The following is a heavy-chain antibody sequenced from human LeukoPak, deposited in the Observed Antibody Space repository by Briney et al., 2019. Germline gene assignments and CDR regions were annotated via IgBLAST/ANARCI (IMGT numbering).Heavy chain of an antibody. D-gene: IGHD3-3*02. V-gene: IGHV3-30-3*01. Sequence: GRCLRLSCAASGFTFSIYAMHCVRQAPSKELEWGAVISYDGSNKYYADSVKGRFTISRDNSKNTLFLQMNSLRAEDTAVYYCARDRRALDAFDIWGQGTMVTVSS. CDR1: GFTFSIYA. CDR3: ARDRRALDAFDI. J-gene: IGHJ3*02. CDR2: ISYDGSNK.